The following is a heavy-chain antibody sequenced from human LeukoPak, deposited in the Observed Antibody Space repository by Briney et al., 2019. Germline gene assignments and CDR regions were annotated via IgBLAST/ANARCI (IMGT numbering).Heavy chain of an antibody. D-gene: IGHD5-24*01. J-gene: IGHJ2*01. CDR1: GFNFDDYA. CDR3: TRRAARWQFDL. V-gene: IGHV3-9*01. Sequence: PGGSLRLSCAVSGFNFDDYAMHWVRQAPGRGLEWVSGINWKTGNGIYADSVKGRFTISRDNAMNSQYLQLSSLRAEDTALYYCTRRAARWQFDLWGRSTLLTVSS. CDR2: INWKTGNG.